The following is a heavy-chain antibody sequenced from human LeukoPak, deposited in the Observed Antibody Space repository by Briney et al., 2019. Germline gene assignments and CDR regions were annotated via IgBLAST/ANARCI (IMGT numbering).Heavy chain of an antibody. Sequence: GGSLRLSCAASGFTFSSYGMHWVRQAPGKGLEWVAVISYDGSNKYYADSVKGRFTISRDNSKNTLYLQMNSLRAEDTAVYYCARGGTYSSSSTRWGDAFDIWGQGTMVTVSS. CDR3: ARGGTYSSSSTRWGDAFDI. J-gene: IGHJ3*02. D-gene: IGHD6-6*01. CDR1: GFTFSSYG. CDR2: ISYDGSNK. V-gene: IGHV3-30*03.